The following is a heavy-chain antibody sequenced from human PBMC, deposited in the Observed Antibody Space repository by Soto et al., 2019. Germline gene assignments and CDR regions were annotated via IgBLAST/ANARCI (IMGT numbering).Heavy chain of an antibody. CDR1: GVTFRSYA. CDR2: ISGSGGST. Sequence: GGSLRVSWAAAGVTFRSYAMSWVRQAPGKGLEWVSAISGSGGSTYYADSVKGRFTISRDNSKNTLYLQMNSLRAEDTAVYYCAIIVVLPAAMSDFQHSGQGTLVTVSS. D-gene: IGHD2-2*01. J-gene: IGHJ1*01. V-gene: IGHV3-23*01. CDR3: AIIVVLPAAMSDFQH.